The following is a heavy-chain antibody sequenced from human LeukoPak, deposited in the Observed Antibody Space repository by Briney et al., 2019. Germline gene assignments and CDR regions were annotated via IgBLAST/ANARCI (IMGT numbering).Heavy chain of an antibody. CDR3: ARAHHIVVVVAALDY. CDR1: GFTFSSYA. D-gene: IGHD2-15*01. J-gene: IGHJ4*02. V-gene: IGHV3-30*04. Sequence: PGRSLRLSCAASGFTFSSYAMHWVRQAPGKGLEWVAVISYDGSNKYYADSVKGRFTISTDNSKNTLYLQMNSLRAEDTAVYYCARAHHIVVVVAALDYWGQGTLVTVSS. CDR2: ISYDGSNK.